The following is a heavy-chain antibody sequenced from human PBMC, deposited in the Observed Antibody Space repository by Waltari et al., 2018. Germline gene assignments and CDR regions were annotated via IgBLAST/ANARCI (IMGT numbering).Heavy chain of an antibody. J-gene: IGHJ6*02. Sequence: EEQLVESGGGLIQPGESLRVSCAVSGFTFNKYWMNWVRQSPGKGLVWVARINRDGSDTSYADFVKGRFTISRDNAKNTLYLQMDTLRAEDTAVYYCAREGAEQWVVEDYGMDVWGQGTTVTVS. V-gene: IGHV3-74*01. CDR1: GFTFNKYW. D-gene: IGHD6-19*01. CDR3: AREGAEQWVVEDYGMDV. CDR2: INRDGSDT.